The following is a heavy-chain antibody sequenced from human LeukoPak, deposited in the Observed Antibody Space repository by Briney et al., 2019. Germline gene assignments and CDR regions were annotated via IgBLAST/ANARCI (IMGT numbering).Heavy chain of an antibody. CDR3: ARVVPERGYSYVGDAFDI. CDR1: GGSISSGGYY. Sequence: SETLSLTCTVSGGSISSGGYYWSWIRQHPGKGLAWIGYIYYSGSTYYNPSLKSRVTISVDTSKNQFSLKLSSVTAADTAVYYCARVVPERGYSYVGDAFDIWGQGTMVTVSS. CDR2: IYYSGST. D-gene: IGHD5-18*01. V-gene: IGHV4-31*03. J-gene: IGHJ3*02.